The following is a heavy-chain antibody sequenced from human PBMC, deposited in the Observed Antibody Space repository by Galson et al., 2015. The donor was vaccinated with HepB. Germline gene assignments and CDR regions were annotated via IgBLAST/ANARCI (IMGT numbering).Heavy chain of an antibody. CDR2: ISSSSTTI. V-gene: IGHV3-48*04. J-gene: IGHJ5*02. CDR3: ARVSNGSYYGGNWFDP. Sequence: SLRLSCAASTFIFSTYSMNWVRQAPGKGLEWVSYISSSSTTIYYADSVKGRFTISRDNAKNSLYLQMNSLRAEDTAVYYCARVSNGSYYGGNWFDPWGQGTLVTVSS. CDR1: TFIFSTYS. D-gene: IGHD1-26*01.